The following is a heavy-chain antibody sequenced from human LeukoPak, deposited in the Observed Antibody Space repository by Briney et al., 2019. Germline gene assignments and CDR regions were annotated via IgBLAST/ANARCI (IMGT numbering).Heavy chain of an antibody. CDR3: ARLLARITIFGVARPDY. CDR1: GGSISSSSYY. V-gene: IGHV4-39*01. Sequence: AETLSLTCTVSGGSISSSSYYWGWIRQPPGKGLEGIGSSYYRGCTYYNPSLKSRVTISVDTSKNQFSLKLSSVTAADTAVYYCARLLARITIFGVARPDYWGQGTLVTVSS. CDR2: SYYRGCT. J-gene: IGHJ4*02. D-gene: IGHD3-3*01.